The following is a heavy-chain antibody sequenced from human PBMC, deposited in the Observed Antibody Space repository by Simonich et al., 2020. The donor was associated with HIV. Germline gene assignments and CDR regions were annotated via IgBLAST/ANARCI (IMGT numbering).Heavy chain of an antibody. D-gene: IGHD6-6*01. CDR1: GFTLDDYA. CDR3: AKDRYSSSSGSFDY. J-gene: IGHJ4*02. V-gene: IGHV3-9*03. CDR2: ISWNSGSI. Sequence: EVQLVESGGGLVQPGRSLRLSCAASGFTLDDYAMHWVRQAQGKGLEWVSGISWNSGSIGYADSVKGRVTISRDNAKNSLYLQMNSLRAEDMALYYCAKDRYSSSSGSFDYWGQGTLVTVSS.